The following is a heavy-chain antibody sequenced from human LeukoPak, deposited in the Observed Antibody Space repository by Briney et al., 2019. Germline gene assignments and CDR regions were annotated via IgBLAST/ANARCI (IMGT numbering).Heavy chain of an antibody. J-gene: IGHJ4*02. CDR2: IYYSGTT. D-gene: IGHD6-13*01. Sequence: PSETLSLTCTVSGGSISNYYWSWIRQPPGKGLEWIGYIYYSGTTSYNPSLKTRVTISVDTSKTQCSLKLNSVTAADTAVYYCARGVFIAAAQYGYWGQRTLVTVSS. CDR3: ARGVFIAAAQYGY. V-gene: IGHV4-59*01. CDR1: GGSISNYY.